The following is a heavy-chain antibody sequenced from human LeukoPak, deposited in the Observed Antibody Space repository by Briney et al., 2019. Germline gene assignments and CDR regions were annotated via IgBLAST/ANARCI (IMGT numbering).Heavy chain of an antibody. D-gene: IGHD4-17*01. CDR3: AKVSDYGDYWDY. Sequence: PGGSLRLSCAASGFTFDDYTMHWVRQAPGKGLEWVSLISWDGGSTYYADSVKGRFTISRDNSKNSLYLQMNSLRTEDTALYYCAKVSDYGDYWDYWGQGTLVTVSS. CDR1: GFTFDDYT. V-gene: IGHV3-43*01. J-gene: IGHJ4*02. CDR2: ISWDGGST.